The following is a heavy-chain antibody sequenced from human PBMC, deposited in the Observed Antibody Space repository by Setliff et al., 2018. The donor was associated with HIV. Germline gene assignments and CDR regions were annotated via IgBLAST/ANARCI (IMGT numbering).Heavy chain of an antibody. V-gene: IGHV1-46*01. CDR2: INPTGGST. D-gene: IGHD6-19*01. CDR1: GYTFTSYY. CDR3: ARDPDSSGWFVDPYFDF. Sequence: ASVKVSCKASGYTFTSYYMHWVRQAPGQGLEWMGIINPTGGSTTYAQKFQGRVTMTRDMSTSTVYLQMNSLRAEDTAVYFCARDPDSSGWFVDPYFDFWGQGTLVTVSS. J-gene: IGHJ4*02.